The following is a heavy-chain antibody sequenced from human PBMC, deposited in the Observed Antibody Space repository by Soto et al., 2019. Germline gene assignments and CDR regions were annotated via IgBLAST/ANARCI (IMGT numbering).Heavy chain of an antibody. CDR1: GVNFSSYG. CDR3: ARDHVVVAATFRASYYGMDV. D-gene: IGHD2-15*01. V-gene: IGHV3-30*03. J-gene: IGHJ6*02. CDR2: ISYDGSNK. Sequence: GGSLRLSCAASGVNFSSYGMHWVRQAPGKGLEWVAVISYDGSNKYYADSVKGRFTISRDNSKNTLYLQMNSLRAEDTAVYYCARDHVVVAATFRASYYGMDVWGQGTTVTSP.